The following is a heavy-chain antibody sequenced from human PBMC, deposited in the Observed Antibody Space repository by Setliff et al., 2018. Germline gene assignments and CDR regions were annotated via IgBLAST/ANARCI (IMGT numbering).Heavy chain of an antibody. CDR1: GFTFSTYE. CDR3: ARGAGVRGYYYGSGSYLY. J-gene: IGHJ4*02. Sequence: GGSLRLSCAASGFTFSTYEMNWVRQAPGKGLEWVSYISSDGSTVFYADSVKGRFTISRDNAKNSLYLQMNSLRAEDTAVYYCARGAGVRGYYYGSGSYLYWGQGTLVTVSS. D-gene: IGHD3-10*01. CDR2: ISSDGSTV. V-gene: IGHV3-48*03.